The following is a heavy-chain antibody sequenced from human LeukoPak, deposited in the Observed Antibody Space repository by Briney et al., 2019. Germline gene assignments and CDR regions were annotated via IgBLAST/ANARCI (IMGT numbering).Heavy chain of an antibody. CDR3: ARTTLTGEGYFDY. D-gene: IGHD4-17*01. J-gene: IGHJ4*02. CDR2: INPSGGGT. CDR1: EYTFTRYY. Sequence: ASAKVSCKASEYTFTRYYIHWVRQAPGQGLEWMGIINPSGGGTAYAQKFQGRVTMTRDTSTSTVYMELTSLTSEDTAVYHCARTTLTGEGYFDYWGQGTLVTVSS. V-gene: IGHV1-46*01.